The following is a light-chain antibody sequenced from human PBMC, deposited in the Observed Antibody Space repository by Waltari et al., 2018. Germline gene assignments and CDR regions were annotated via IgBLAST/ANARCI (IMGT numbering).Light chain of an antibody. CDR1: QSLLWSSNKRDY. CDR2: WAS. V-gene: IGKV4-1*01. Sequence: DIVMSQSPDSLTVALGETATLNRRSRQSLLWSSNKRDYLAWYQQRPGHPPRLLFYWASTRASGVPDRFSGSGSGTDFTLTITSLQAEDVAIYYCQQYYNYPYTFGQGTKLEIK. CDR3: QQYYNYPYT. J-gene: IGKJ2*01.